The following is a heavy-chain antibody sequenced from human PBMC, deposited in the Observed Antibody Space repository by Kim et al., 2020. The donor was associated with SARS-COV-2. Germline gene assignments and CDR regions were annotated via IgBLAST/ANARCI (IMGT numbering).Heavy chain of an antibody. Sequence: GGSLRLSCAASGFTFSSYAMSWVRQAPGKGLEWVSAISGSGGSTYYADSVKGRFTISRDNSKNTLYLQMNSLRAEDTAVYYCAKVYSSSWYEGYYYYYGIEVWGQRTTVTVSS. V-gene: IGHV3-23*01. CDR3: AKVYSSSWYEGYYYYYGIEV. CDR2: ISGSGGST. J-gene: IGHJ6*02. CDR1: GFTFSSYA. D-gene: IGHD6-13*01.